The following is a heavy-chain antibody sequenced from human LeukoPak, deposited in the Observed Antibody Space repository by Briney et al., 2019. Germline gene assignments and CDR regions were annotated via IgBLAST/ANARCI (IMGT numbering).Heavy chain of an antibody. CDR1: GGSISSSSYY. V-gene: IGHV4-39*07. Sequence: PSETLSLTCTVSGGSISSSSYYWGWIRQPPGKGLEWIVSVYYTGSTYDNPSLKSRVTISVDTSKSQISLKMSSVTAADTAVYYCARGAFDLWGRGTLVTVSS. CDR2: VYYTGST. CDR3: ARGAFDL. J-gene: IGHJ2*01.